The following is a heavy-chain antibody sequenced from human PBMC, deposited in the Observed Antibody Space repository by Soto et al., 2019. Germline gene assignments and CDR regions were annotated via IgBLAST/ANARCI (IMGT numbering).Heavy chain of an antibody. D-gene: IGHD4-17*01. V-gene: IGHV1-18*01. J-gene: IGHJ4*02. CDR1: GYTFTSYG. CDR3: ASAFNDYGDPYYFDY. Sequence: QVQLVQSGAEVKKPGASVKVSCKASGYTFTSYGISWVRQAPGQGLEWMGWISAYNGNTNYAQKLQGRVTMTTDTSTSTAYMELRSLRSDDTAVYYCASAFNDYGDPYYFDYWGQGTLVTVSS. CDR2: ISAYNGNT.